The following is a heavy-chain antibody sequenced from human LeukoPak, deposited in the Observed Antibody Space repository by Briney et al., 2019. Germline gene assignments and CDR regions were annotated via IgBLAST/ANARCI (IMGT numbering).Heavy chain of an antibody. D-gene: IGHD2-2*01. V-gene: IGHV1-2*02. CDR2: INPNSGGT. Sequence: ASVKVSCKASGYTFTGYYMHWVRQPPGQGLEWMGWINPNSGGTNYAQKFQGRVTMTRDTSISTAYMELSRLRSDDTAVYYCARDIFLTAGGSTSEDWGQGTLVTVSS. J-gene: IGHJ4*02. CDR1: GYTFTGYY. CDR3: ARDIFLTAGGSTSED.